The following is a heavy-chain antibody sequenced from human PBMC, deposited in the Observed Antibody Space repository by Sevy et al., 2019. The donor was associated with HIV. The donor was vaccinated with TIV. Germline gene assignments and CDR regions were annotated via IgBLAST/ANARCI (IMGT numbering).Heavy chain of an antibody. J-gene: IGHJ4*02. CDR3: TRDLTQPYYDFWSGYYTGIFWASDY. Sequence: GGSLRLSCTASGFTFGDYAMSWFRQAPGKGLEWVGFIRSKAYGGTTEYAASVKGRFTISRDDSKSIAYLQMKSLKTEDTAVYYCTRDLTQPYYDFWSGYYTGIFWASDYWGQGTLVTVSS. CDR2: IRSKAYGGTT. D-gene: IGHD3-3*01. V-gene: IGHV3-49*03. CDR1: GFTFGDYA.